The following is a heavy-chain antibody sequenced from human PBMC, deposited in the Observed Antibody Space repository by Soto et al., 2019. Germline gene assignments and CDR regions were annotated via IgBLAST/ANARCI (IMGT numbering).Heavy chain of an antibody. CDR1: GYSISSGYY. CDR3: ASSGSYNNDY. J-gene: IGHJ4*02. CDR2: IYHSGST. Sequence: PSETLSLTCAVSGYSISSGYYWGWIRQPPGKGLEWIGSIYHSGSTYYDPSLKSRVTISVDTSKNQFSLKLSSVTAADTAVYYCASSGSYNNDYWGQGTLVTVSS. V-gene: IGHV4-38-2*01. D-gene: IGHD1-26*01.